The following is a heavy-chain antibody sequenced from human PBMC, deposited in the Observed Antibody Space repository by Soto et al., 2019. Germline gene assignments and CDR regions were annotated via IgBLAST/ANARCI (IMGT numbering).Heavy chain of an antibody. D-gene: IGHD2-15*01. Sequence: QVQLVESGGGVVQPGRSLRLSCAASGFTFSSYGMHWVRQAPGKGLVWVAVIWYDGSNKYYADSVKGRFTISRDNSKNTLYLQMNRLRPEETAVYYCASLLGYCSSGSCQKDAFEIWGKGTMVTVSS. V-gene: IGHV3-33*01. CDR3: ASLLGYCSSGSCQKDAFEI. J-gene: IGHJ3*02. CDR2: IWYDGSNK. CDR1: GFTFSSYG.